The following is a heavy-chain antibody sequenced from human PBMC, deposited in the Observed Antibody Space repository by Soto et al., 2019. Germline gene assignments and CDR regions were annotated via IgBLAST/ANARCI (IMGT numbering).Heavy chain of an antibody. V-gene: IGHV1-69*08. CDR2: IIPILSTT. CDR1: GGTFNGYT. CDR3: XXXGDWNNYHMDV. Sequence: QFQLVQSGPEVKKPGSSVKVSCKASGGTFNGYTISWVRQAPGQGLEWVGRIIPILSTTNYAQKFQGRAXXXXXXXXXXXXXXXXXXXXXXXXXXXXXXXGDWNNYHMDVWGKGTTVTVSS. D-gene: IGHD1-1*01. J-gene: IGHJ6*03.